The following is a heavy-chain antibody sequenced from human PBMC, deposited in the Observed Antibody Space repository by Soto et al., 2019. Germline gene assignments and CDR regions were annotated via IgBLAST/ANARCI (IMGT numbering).Heavy chain of an antibody. CDR2: IYYSGST. CDR3: ARHGSGYDFWSGYLRY. V-gene: IGHV4-59*08. J-gene: IGHJ4*02. Sequence: SESLSLTCTVSGGSISSYYWSWIRQPPGKGLEWIGYIYYSGSTNYNPSLKSRVTISVDTSKNQFSLKLSSVTAADTAVYYCARHGSGYDFWSGYLRYWGQGTLVTVSS. D-gene: IGHD3-3*01. CDR1: GGSISSYY.